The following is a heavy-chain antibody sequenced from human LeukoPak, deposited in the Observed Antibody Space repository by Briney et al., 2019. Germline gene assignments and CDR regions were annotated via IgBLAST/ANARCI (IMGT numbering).Heavy chain of an antibody. Sequence: GGSLRLSCAASGFTVRSNYMNWVRQAPGKGLEWVSSITSPVGRMYYADSLKGRITISRDNARSTLYLQMNSLRAEDTAVYYCATDGRSSGWYGFDYWGQGILVTVSS. CDR1: GFTVRSNY. V-gene: IGHV3-21*01. CDR3: ATDGRSSGWYGFDY. D-gene: IGHD6-19*01. J-gene: IGHJ4*02. CDR2: ITSPVGRM.